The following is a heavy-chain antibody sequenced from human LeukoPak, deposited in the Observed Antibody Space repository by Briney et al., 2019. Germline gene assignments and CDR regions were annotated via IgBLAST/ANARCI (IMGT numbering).Heavy chain of an antibody. V-gene: IGHV3-33*01. J-gene: IGHJ5*02. CDR2: IWYDGSNK. D-gene: IGHD6-13*01. CDR3: ARDRNNYSSSWYGWFDP. Sequence: GRSLRLSCAASGFTFSSYGMHWVRQAPGKGLEWVAVIWYDGSNKYYADSVKGRFTISRDNSKNTLYLQMNSLRAEDTAVYYCARDRNNYSSSWYGWFDPWGQGTLVTVSS. CDR1: GFTFSSYG.